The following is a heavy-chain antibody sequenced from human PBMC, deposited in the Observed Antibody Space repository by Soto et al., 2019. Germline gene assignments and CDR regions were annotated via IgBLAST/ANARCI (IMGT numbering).Heavy chain of an antibody. D-gene: IGHD3-3*01. V-gene: IGHV2-5*02. Sequence: QITLNESGPTQVKPRQTLTLTCTFSGFSLTTSGVGVGWIRQSPGKAPEWLALIYWDDDKRYSPSLKSRLTITKDTPKNQVVLTMAVLDPADTATYYCAHRVLRTVFGLVTTTAIYFDFWGQGTPVAVSS. CDR2: IYWDDDK. J-gene: IGHJ4*02. CDR1: GFSLTTSGVG. CDR3: AHRVLRTVFGLVTTTAIYFDF.